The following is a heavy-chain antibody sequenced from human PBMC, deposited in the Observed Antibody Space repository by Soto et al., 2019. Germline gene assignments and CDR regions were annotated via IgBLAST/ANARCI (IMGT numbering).Heavy chain of an antibody. Sequence: EVQLVESGGGLVKPGESLRLSCAASGFTFSSYSMNWVRQAPGKGLEWVSSISSSRGYVSYADSVKGRFTISRDNAKNSLYLQMDSLRAEDTAVYYCARGRSLNTNMDYWGQGTRVTVSS. V-gene: IGHV3-21*01. CDR1: GFTFSSYS. D-gene: IGHD2-15*01. CDR3: ARGRSLNTNMDY. J-gene: IGHJ4*02. CDR2: ISSSRGYV.